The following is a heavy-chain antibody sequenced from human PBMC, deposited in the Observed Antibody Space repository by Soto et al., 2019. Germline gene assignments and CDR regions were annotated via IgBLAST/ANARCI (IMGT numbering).Heavy chain of an antibody. Sequence: QVQLVQSGAEVKKPGASVKVSCKASGYTFTNYGISWVRQAPGQGLEWMGWISAYNGNTNYAQKLQGRVTMTTDTSTSTGYMEMRSLRSDDTAVYYCTRDSGYGLLFDYWGQGTLVTVSS. CDR1: GYTFTNYG. D-gene: IGHD5-12*01. CDR2: ISAYNGNT. V-gene: IGHV1-18*01. J-gene: IGHJ4*02. CDR3: TRDSGYGLLFDY.